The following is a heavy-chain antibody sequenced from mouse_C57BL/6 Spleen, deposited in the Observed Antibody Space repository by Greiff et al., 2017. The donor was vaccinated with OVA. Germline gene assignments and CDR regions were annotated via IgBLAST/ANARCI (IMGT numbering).Heavy chain of an antibody. J-gene: IGHJ1*03. V-gene: IGHV1-85*01. Sequence: QVQLQQSGPELVKPGASVKLSCKASGYTFTSYDINWVKQRPGQGLEWIGWIYPRDGSTKYNEKFKGKATLTVDTSSSTAYMELHSLTSEDSAVYFCARSAMVTTADYWYFDVWGTGTTVTVSS. CDR3: ARSAMVTTADYWYFDV. D-gene: IGHD2-2*01. CDR2: IYPRDGST. CDR1: GYTFTSYD.